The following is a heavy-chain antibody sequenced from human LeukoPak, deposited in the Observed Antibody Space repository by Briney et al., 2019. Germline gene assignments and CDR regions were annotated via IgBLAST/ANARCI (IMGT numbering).Heavy chain of an antibody. J-gene: IGHJ4*02. CDR1: GGSISSGSYY. D-gene: IGHD3-3*01. V-gene: IGHV4-61*02. CDR2: IYTSGST. Sequence: PSQTLSLTCTVSGGSISSGSYYWSWIRQPAGKGLEWIGRIYTSGSTNYNPSLKSRVTISVDTSKNQFSLKLSSVTAADTAVYYCARLVLEWLSEQWIDYWGQGTLVTVSS. CDR3: ARLVLEWLSEQWIDY.